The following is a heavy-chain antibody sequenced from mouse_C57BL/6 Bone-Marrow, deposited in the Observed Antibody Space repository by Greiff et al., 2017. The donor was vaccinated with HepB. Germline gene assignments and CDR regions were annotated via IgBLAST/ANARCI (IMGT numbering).Heavy chain of an antibody. D-gene: IGHD1-1*01. J-gene: IGHJ1*03. CDR3: ISTVVDWYFDV. CDR2: IDPENGDT. Sequence: VHVKQSGAELVRPGASVKLSCTASGFNIKDDYMHWVKQRPEQGLEWIGWIDPENGDTEYASKFQGKATITADKSSNTAYLKLSSLTSEDTAVYYCISTVVDWYFDVWGTGTTVTVSS. CDR1: GFNIKDDY. V-gene: IGHV14-4*01.